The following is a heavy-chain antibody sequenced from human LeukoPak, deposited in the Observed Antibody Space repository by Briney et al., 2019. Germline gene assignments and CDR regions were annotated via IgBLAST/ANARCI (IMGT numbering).Heavy chain of an antibody. D-gene: IGHD2-21*02. Sequence: SETLSLTCVVSGGSVSGYYWGWIRQPPGRGLEWIGYVYYSGSTNYNPSFKSRITISVDTSKNQFSLKLSSVTAADTAVYYCARLVRDWGAEYNWFDPWGQGTLVTVSS. CDR1: GGSVSGYY. J-gene: IGHJ5*02. V-gene: IGHV4-59*02. CDR2: VYYSGST. CDR3: ARLVRDWGAEYNWFDP.